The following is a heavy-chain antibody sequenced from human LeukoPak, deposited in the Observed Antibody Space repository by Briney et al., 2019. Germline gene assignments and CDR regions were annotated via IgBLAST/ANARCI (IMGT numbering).Heavy chain of an antibody. CDR2: ISPTGSTT. CDR3: ARGPNSNWSGLDF. Sequence: GSLRLSCTASGFSFSGHWMHWARQLPGKGLVWVSRISPTGSTTSYADSVKGRFTVSRDNAKNTLYLQVNNLRAEDTAVYYCARGPNSNWSGLDFWGQGTLPTVSS. V-gene: IGHV3-74*01. D-gene: IGHD6-6*01. J-gene: IGHJ4*02. CDR1: GFSFSGHW.